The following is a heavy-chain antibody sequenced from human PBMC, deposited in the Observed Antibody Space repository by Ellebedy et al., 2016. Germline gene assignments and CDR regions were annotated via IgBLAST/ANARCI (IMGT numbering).Heavy chain of an antibody. CDR1: GNTFTTYW. CDR2: IFTGDSDT. Sequence: GESLKISCRDSGNTFTTYWLGWVRQRPGKGLEWMGVIFTGDSDTTCSPSFQGQVTMSADKSTSTAYLQWNSLRASDTAMYYCARRKSDAFHIWGQGTMVVVSS. J-gene: IGHJ3*02. CDR3: ARRKSDAFHI. V-gene: IGHV5-51*01.